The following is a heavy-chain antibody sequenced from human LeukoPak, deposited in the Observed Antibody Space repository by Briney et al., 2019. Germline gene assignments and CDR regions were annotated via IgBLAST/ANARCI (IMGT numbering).Heavy chain of an antibody. J-gene: IGHJ4*02. CDR2: ISSSSSYI. Sequence: GGSLRLSCAASGFPFSSYSRNWVPQAPGKGLEWVSSISSSSSYIYYADSVKGRFTISRDNAKNSLYLQMNSLRAEDTAVYYCAKRLGYSGYEYYFDYWGQGTLVTVSS. CDR1: GFPFSSYS. CDR3: AKRLGYSGYEYYFDY. D-gene: IGHD5-12*01. V-gene: IGHV3-21*01.